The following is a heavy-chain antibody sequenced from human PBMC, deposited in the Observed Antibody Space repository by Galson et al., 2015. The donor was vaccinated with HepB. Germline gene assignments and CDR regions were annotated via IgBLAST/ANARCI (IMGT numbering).Heavy chain of an antibody. J-gene: IGHJ6*02. CDR2: IYPGDSDT. D-gene: IGHD5-12*01. Sequence: QSGAEVKKPGESLKISCKGSGYSFTSYWIGWVRQMPGKGLEWMGIIYPGDSDTRYSPSFQGQVTISADKSISTAYLQWSSLKASDTAMYYCARRIVATDYYYYYGMDVWGQGTTVTVSS. CDR3: ARRIVATDYYYYYGMDV. CDR1: GYSFTSYW. V-gene: IGHV5-51*01.